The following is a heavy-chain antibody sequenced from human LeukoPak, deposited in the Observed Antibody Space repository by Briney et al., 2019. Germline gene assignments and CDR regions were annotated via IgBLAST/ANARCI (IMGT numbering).Heavy chain of an antibody. CDR2: ISYDGSNK. Sequence: PGRSLRLSCAASGFTFSSYAMHWVRQAPGKGLEWVAVISYDGSNKYYADSVKGRFTISRDNSKNTLYLQMNSLRAEDTVVYDCARARALINAFDYWGQGTLVTVSS. CDR3: ARARALINAFDY. D-gene: IGHD3-22*01. V-gene: IGHV3-30*04. CDR1: GFTFSSYA. J-gene: IGHJ4*02.